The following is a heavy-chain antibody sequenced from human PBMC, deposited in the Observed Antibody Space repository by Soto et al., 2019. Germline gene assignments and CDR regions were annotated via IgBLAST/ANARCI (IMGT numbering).Heavy chain of an antibody. D-gene: IGHD3-10*01. Sequence: EVQLVESGGGLIQPGESLTVSCAASGLGGDKLSWVRQAPGKGLEWVALTFTTGVTMYADSVKGRFTVSRDTSKTTQYLHMNSLRVEDTAVYYCARDRVGDGAYDLDYWGQGTLVTVSS. CDR3: ARDRVGDGAYDLDY. CDR1: GLGGDK. CDR2: TFTTGVT. J-gene: IGHJ4*02. V-gene: IGHV3-53*01.